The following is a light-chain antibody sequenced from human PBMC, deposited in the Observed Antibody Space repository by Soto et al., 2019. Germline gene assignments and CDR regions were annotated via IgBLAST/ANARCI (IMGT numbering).Light chain of an antibody. J-gene: IGLJ2*01. V-gene: IGLV4-69*01. CDR2: LNTDGSH. CDR3: QTWDTGIHVV. CDR1: SGHSSYA. Sequence: VLTQSPSASASLGASVKLTCTLSSGHSSYAIAWHQQQPEKGPRYLMKLNTDGSHSKGDGIPDRFSGSSSGAERYLTISSLQSEDEADYYCQTWDTGIHVVFGGGTKLTVL.